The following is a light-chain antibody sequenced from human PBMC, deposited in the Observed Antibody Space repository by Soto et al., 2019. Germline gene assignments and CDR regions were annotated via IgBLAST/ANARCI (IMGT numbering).Light chain of an antibody. CDR2: DAS. V-gene: IGKV1-17*01. CDR1: QGIRND. J-gene: IGKJ1*01. CDR3: QQYETFSGT. Sequence: IQMTQSPSSLSASVGDRVTITCRASQGIRNDLGWYQQKPGKAPKLLIYDASALPRGVPSRFSGSGSGTKFTLTIASLQPDDFATYYCQQYETFSGTFGPGTKVDI.